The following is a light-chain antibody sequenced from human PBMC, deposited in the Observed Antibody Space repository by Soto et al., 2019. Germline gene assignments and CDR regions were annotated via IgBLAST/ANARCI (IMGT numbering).Light chain of an antibody. CDR3: QQYGSSPPMYT. V-gene: IGKV3-20*01. J-gene: IGKJ2*01. Sequence: EIVLTQSPGTLSLSPGERATLSCRASQSVSSSYLAWYQQKPGQAPRLLIYGASSRATGIPDRFSGSGSGTDFTLTLSRLEPEDCAVYYCQQYGSSPPMYTFGQGTKLEIK. CDR1: QSVSSSY. CDR2: GAS.